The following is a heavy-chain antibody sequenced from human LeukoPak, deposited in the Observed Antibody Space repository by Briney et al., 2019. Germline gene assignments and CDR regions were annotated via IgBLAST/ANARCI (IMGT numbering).Heavy chain of an antibody. Sequence: SETLSLTCAVYGESFSGYYWSWIRQPPGKGLEWIGEINHSGSTNYNPSLKSQVTISVDTSKNQFSLKLSSVTAADTAVYYCARRNPSYGSGSVDYWGQGTLVTVSS. CDR3: ARRNPSYGSGSVDY. V-gene: IGHV4-34*01. CDR1: GESFSGYY. CDR2: INHSGST. D-gene: IGHD3-10*01. J-gene: IGHJ4*02.